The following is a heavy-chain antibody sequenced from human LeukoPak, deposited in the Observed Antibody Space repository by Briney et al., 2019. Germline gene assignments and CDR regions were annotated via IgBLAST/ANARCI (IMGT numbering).Heavy chain of an antibody. CDR3: ARDQGGVGY. Sequence: PGGSLRLSCAASGFTFTTYGFNWVRQAPGEGLEWVSSISFSGSYIYYADSVKGRFTISRDNAKNSVYLQMNSLRAEDTAVYYCARDQGGVGYWGQGTLVTVSS. V-gene: IGHV3-21*01. CDR2: ISFSGSYI. J-gene: IGHJ4*02. CDR1: GFTFTTYG. D-gene: IGHD3-16*01.